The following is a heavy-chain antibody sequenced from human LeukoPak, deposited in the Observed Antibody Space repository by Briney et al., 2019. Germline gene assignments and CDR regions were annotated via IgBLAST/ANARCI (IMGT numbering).Heavy chain of an antibody. CDR1: GFIFRDYT. D-gene: IGHD6-19*01. V-gene: IGHV3-23*01. CDR3: AKDLVYSSGWYSGFDY. J-gene: IGHJ4*02. CDR2: ISGSGGST. Sequence: GGSLRLSCVASGFIFRDYTMNWVRQTPGKGLEWVSAISGSGGSTYYADSVKGRFTISRDNSKNTLYLQMNSLRAEDTAVYYCAKDLVYSSGWYSGFDYWGQGTLVTVSS.